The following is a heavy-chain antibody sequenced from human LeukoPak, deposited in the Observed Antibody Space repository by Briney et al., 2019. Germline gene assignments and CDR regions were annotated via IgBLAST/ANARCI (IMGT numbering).Heavy chain of an antibody. V-gene: IGHV4-4*02. CDR3: ARALLGGFYGMDV. Sequence: SGTLSLTCAVSGGSISSSNWWSWVRQPPGKGLEWIGAIYHSGSTNYNPSLKSRVTISVDKSKNQFSLKLSSVTAADTAVYYCARALLGGFYGMDVWGQGTTVTVSS. CDR1: GGSISSSNW. J-gene: IGHJ6*02. CDR2: IYHSGST. D-gene: IGHD3-16*01.